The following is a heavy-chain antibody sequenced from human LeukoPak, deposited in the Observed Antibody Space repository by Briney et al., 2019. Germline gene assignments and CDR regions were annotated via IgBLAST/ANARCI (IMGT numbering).Heavy chain of an antibody. D-gene: IGHD6-13*01. Sequence: ASVKVSCKASGYTFTGYYMHWVRQAPGQGLEWMGWINPNSGGTNYAQKFQGRVTMTRDTSISTAYMELSRLRSDDTAVYYCARGTGVAAALGAVNWFDPWGQGTPVTVSS. CDR3: ARGTGVAAALGAVNWFDP. V-gene: IGHV1-2*02. J-gene: IGHJ5*02. CDR1: GYTFTGYY. CDR2: INPNSGGT.